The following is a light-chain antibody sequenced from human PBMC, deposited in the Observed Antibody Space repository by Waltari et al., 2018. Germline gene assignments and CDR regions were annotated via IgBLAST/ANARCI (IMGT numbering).Light chain of an antibody. V-gene: IGKV3-20*01. CDR3: QNHERLPAT. CDR1: QSVGRF. Sequence: ELVLTQSPGTLSLSSGERATLACGASQSVGRFLAWYQQKPGQAPRLLIYQASNRATGIPDRFSGSGSGTDFSLTISRLEPEDFAVYYCQNHERLPATFGQGTKVEI. CDR2: QAS. J-gene: IGKJ1*01.